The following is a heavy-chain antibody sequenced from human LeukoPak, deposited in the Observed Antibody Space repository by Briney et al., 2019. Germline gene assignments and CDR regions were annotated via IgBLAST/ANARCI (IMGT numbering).Heavy chain of an antibody. J-gene: IGHJ5*02. Sequence: ASVKVSCKASGYTFTSYDINWVRQATGQGLEWMGWMNPNSGNTGYAQKFQGRVTMTRNTSISTAYMELSSLRSEDTAVYYCARSATRATMVRGVFRRNWFDPWGQGTLVTVSS. V-gene: IGHV1-8*01. CDR3: ARSATRATMVRGVFRRNWFDP. D-gene: IGHD3-10*01. CDR2: MNPNSGNT. CDR1: GYTFTSYD.